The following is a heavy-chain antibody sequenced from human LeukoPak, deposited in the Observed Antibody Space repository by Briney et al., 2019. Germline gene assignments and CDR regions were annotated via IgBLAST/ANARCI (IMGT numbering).Heavy chain of an antibody. Sequence: SETLSLTCAVYGGSFSGYYWSWMRQPPGKGLEWIGEINHSGSTNYNPSLKSRVTISVDTSKNQFSLKLSSVTAADTAVYYCARGLVGSGSTLFDYWGQGTLVTVSS. CDR1: GGSFSGYY. J-gene: IGHJ4*02. CDR3: ARGLVGSGSTLFDY. V-gene: IGHV4-34*01. D-gene: IGHD3-10*01. CDR2: INHSGST.